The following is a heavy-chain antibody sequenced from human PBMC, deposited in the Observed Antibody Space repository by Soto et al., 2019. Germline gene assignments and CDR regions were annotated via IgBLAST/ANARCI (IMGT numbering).Heavy chain of an antibody. V-gene: IGHV4-34*01. CDR2: INHSGST. D-gene: IGHD3-22*01. CDR3: ARYDSSGYYPTFDY. CDR1: GGSFSGYY. Sequence: RSLTCAVYGGSFSGYYWIWIRQPPGKGLEWIGEINHSGSTNYNPSLKSRVTISVDTSKNQFSLKLSSVTAADTAVYYCARYDSSGYYPTFDYWGQGTLVTVSS. J-gene: IGHJ4*02.